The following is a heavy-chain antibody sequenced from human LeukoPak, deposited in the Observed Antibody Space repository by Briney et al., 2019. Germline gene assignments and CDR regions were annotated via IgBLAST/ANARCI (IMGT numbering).Heavy chain of an antibody. CDR2: ISGSGGST. Sequence: GSLRLSCAASGFTFSSYAMSWVRQAPGKGLEWVSAISGSGGSTYYADSVKGRFTISRDNSKNTLYLQMNSLRAEDTAVYYCAVSTYSSGWYYFDYWGQGTLVTVSS. CDR1: GFTFSSYA. D-gene: IGHD6-19*01. J-gene: IGHJ4*02. CDR3: AVSTYSSGWYYFDY. V-gene: IGHV3-23*01.